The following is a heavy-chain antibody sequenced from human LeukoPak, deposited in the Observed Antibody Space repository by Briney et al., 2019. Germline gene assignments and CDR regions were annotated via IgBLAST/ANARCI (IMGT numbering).Heavy chain of an antibody. D-gene: IGHD3-10*01. CDR3: ARDYYGLGTYYNAYYGMDV. CDR1: GFTFSRDW. Sequence: GGSLRLSCAASGFTFSRDWMHWVRQAPGKGLEWVSYISSRGDTIYYADSAKGRFTISRDNVKKSLYLQMNSLRAEDTAVYYCARDYYGLGTYYNAYYGMDVWGQGTTVTVSS. V-gene: IGHV3-48*04. J-gene: IGHJ6*02. CDR2: ISSRGDTI.